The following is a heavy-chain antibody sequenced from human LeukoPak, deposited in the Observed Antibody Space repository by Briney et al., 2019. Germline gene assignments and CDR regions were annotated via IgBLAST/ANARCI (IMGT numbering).Heavy chain of an antibody. CDR1: GFTFGTSA. CDR3: AKGSLGSWYYFDY. CDR2: FGRSGSDT. D-gene: IGHD6-13*01. Sequence: QPGGSLRLSCAASGFTFGTSAMSWVRQASGKGPEWVSTFGRSGSDTYYSDSVKGRFTIFRDNSKNTLYLQMSSLRDEDTAVYYCAKGSLGSWYYFDYWGQGTLVTVSS. J-gene: IGHJ4*02. V-gene: IGHV3-23*01.